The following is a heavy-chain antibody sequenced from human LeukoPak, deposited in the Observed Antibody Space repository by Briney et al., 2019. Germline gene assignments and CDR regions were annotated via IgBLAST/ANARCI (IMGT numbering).Heavy chain of an antibody. V-gene: IGHV3-7*01. CDR1: GFTFSSYW. CDR3: ARSLDY. CDR2: IKHDGTEI. J-gene: IGHJ4*02. Sequence: GGSLRLSCAASGFTFSSYWMTWVRQAPGKGLEWVATIKHDGTEIYYVDSVKGRFTISRDNARSSLYLQMNSLRAEDTVVYYCARSLDYWGQGTLVTVSS.